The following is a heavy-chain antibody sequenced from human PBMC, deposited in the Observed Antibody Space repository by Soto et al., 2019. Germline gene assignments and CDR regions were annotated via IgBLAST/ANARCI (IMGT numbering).Heavy chain of an antibody. Sequence: QVQLVESGGGVVQPGKSLRLSCAASEFTFSSHGMHWVRQAPGKGLEWVALIWYDGSNKLYADSVKGRFTISRDNSKNTLYLQMNSLRVDDTAVYYCARSQVRAVTPFEYWGQGTRVTVSS. CDR3: ARSQVRAVTPFEY. CDR2: IWYDGSNK. CDR1: EFTFSSHG. V-gene: IGHV3-33*01. D-gene: IGHD3-10*01. J-gene: IGHJ4*02.